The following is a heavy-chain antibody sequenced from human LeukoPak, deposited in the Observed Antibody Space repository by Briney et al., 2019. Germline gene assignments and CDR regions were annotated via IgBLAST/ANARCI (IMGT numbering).Heavy chain of an antibody. Sequence: GGSLRLSCAVSGLTFSNHALSXXRXAPGKGXEWVSXXSGRDESTYYAXXXXXRFTISRDNSKSTLYLQMSSLRAEDTAVYHCAKVTGTTNYWGQGTLVTVSS. CDR1: GLTFSNHA. CDR3: AKVTGTTNY. D-gene: IGHD1-1*01. V-gene: IGHV3-23*01. CDR2: XSGRDEST. J-gene: IGHJ4*02.